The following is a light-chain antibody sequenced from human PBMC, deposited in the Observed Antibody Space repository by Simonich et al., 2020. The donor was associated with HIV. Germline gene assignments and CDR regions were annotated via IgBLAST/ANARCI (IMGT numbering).Light chain of an antibody. CDR3: AAWDDSLSGWV. CDR1: SSNIGSNF. J-gene: IGLJ3*02. V-gene: IGLV1-47*01. Sequence: QSVLTQPPSASGTPGQRVTISCSGSSSNIGSNFVYCYQQLPGTAPKLLIYRNEQRPSGVPDRFSGSKSGTSASLAISGLRSEDEADYYCAAWDDSLSGWVFGGGTKLTVL. CDR2: RNE.